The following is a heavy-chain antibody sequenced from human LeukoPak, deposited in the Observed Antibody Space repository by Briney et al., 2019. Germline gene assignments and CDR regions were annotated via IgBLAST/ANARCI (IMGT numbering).Heavy chain of an antibody. CDR2: INHSGST. Sequence: SETLSLTCAVYDGSFSDYYWRWIRQPPVKGLEWIGEINHSGSTNYNPSLKSRVTISVDTSKNHFSLKLSSVTAADTAVYYCARAFTRYCSGGSCRAFDIWGQGTMVTVSS. D-gene: IGHD2-15*01. CDR3: ARAFTRYCSGGSCRAFDI. J-gene: IGHJ3*02. V-gene: IGHV4-34*01. CDR1: DGSFSDYY.